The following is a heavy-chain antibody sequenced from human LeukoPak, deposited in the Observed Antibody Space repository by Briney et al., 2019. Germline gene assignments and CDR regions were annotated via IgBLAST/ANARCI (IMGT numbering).Heavy chain of an antibody. V-gene: IGHV1-2*02. CDR3: GRPDFGSGNYYPPPH. CDR2: ISPNSGGT. D-gene: IGHD3-10*01. Sequence: ASVKVSCKPSGYTFTSYYMHWVRQAPGQGLEYMGWISPNSGGTNYAQYFQGRVTMTRDTSISTAYMELSRLRSDDTAVYYCGRPDFGSGNYYPPPHWGQGTLVTVSS. CDR1: GYTFTSYY. J-gene: IGHJ4*02.